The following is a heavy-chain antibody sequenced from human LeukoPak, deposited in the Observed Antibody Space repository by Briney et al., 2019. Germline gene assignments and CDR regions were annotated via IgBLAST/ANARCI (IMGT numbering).Heavy chain of an antibody. J-gene: IGHJ4*02. CDR2: IYKTGIT. V-gene: IGHV4-39*07. D-gene: IGHD3-22*01. CDR1: GGSISSSSYY. CDR3: ARDRYYYDSSGYYLFDY. Sequence: SETLSLTCTVSGGSISSSSYYWGWLRQPPGKGLEWIGSIYKTGITNYNPSLKSRVTMSVDTSKNQFSLKLSSVTAADTAVYYCARDRYYYDSSGYYLFDYWGQGTLVTVSS.